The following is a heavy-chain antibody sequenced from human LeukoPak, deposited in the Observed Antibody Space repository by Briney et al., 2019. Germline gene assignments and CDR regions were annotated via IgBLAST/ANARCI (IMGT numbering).Heavy chain of an antibody. V-gene: IGHV4-30-2*01. CDR2: IYHSGST. Sequence: KASQTLSLTCTVSGGSISSGGYYWSWIRQPPGKGLEWIGYIYHSGSTYYKPSLKSRVTISVDRSKNQFSLKLSSVTAADTAVYYCARGRGIAAAGSSWGQGTLVTVSS. J-gene: IGHJ5*02. CDR1: GGSISSGGYY. CDR3: ARGRGIAAAGSS. D-gene: IGHD6-13*01.